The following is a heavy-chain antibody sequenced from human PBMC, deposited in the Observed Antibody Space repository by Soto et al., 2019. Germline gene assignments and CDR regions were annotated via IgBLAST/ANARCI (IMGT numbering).Heavy chain of an antibody. CDR3: AIPGAGDFDY. D-gene: IGHD6-13*01. V-gene: IGHV4-4*02. J-gene: IGHJ4*02. CDR1: GASISNTDW. CDR2: IYHSGTT. Sequence: SETLSLTCAVSGASISNTDWWTWVRQPPGKGLEWIGEIYHSGTTNCDPSLKSRVTISLDKSKSQFSLKLTSVTAADTAVYYCAIPGAGDFDYWGQGTLVTVSS.